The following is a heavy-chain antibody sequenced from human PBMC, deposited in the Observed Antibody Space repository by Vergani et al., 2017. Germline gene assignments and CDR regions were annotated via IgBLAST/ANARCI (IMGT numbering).Heavy chain of an antibody. V-gene: IGHV3-30*18. CDR1: GFTLSNYG. J-gene: IGHJ6*03. CDR3: AKDPRLKEDYYYYYMDV. CDR2: ISHDGNKK. Sequence: QVQLVESGGSVVQRGRSLRLSCAASGFTLSNYGLHWVRQAPGQGLEWVAVISHDGNKKYYVDSVKGRFTISRDNSKNTLYLYMNSLRADDTAVYYCAKDPRLKEDYYYYYMDVWGKGTTVTVSS.